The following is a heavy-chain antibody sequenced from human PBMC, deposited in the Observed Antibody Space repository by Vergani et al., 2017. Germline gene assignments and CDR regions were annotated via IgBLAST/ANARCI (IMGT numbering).Heavy chain of an antibody. CDR1: GFTFSSYA. D-gene: IGHD5-12*01. Sequence: EVQLLESGGGLVQPGGSLRLSCAASGFTFSSYAMSWVRQAPGKGLEWVSAISGSGGSTYYADSVKGRFTISRDNSKNTLYLQMNSLRAEDTAVYYCAKEIAVNTSLTDYYYYYYGMDVWGQGTTVTVSS. CDR3: AKEIAVNTSLTDYYYYYYGMDV. CDR2: ISGSGGST. V-gene: IGHV3-23*01. J-gene: IGHJ6*02.